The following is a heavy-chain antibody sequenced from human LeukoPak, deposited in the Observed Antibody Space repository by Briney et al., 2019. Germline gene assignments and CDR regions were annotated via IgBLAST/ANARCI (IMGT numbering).Heavy chain of an antibody. Sequence: GGSLRLSCAASGFTFSLSVMNWARQAPGKGLEWIAGITGDGNIAYYADSAKGRFRIFRDNFENTLYLEIDSVRVDDTALYYCTKDRVGTTRGGDFWGRGTLVTVSS. D-gene: IGHD1-26*01. CDR2: ITGDGNIA. J-gene: IGHJ4*02. CDR3: TKDRVGTTRGGDF. CDR1: GFTFSLSV. V-gene: IGHV3-23*01.